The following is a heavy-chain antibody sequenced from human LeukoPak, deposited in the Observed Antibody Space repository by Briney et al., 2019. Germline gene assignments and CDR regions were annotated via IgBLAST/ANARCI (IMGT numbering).Heavy chain of an antibody. Sequence: PGGSLRLSCAASGFSFSIYAMSWVRQAPGKGLEWVSTISGSGGDEYYADSVKGRFTISRDNSKNTLYLQMNSLRAEDTAVYYCAKDCLTGSYGYFDYWGLGALVTVSS. V-gene: IGHV3-23*01. CDR1: GFSFSIYA. J-gene: IGHJ4*02. CDR2: ISGSGGDE. CDR3: AKDCLTGSYGYFDY. D-gene: IGHD3-10*01.